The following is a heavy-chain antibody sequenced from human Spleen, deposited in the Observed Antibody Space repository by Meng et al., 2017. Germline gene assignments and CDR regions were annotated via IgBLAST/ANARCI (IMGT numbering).Heavy chain of an antibody. CDR3: AREAAMVTGFDY. CDR1: GGSISSGSYY. V-gene: IGHV4-61*02. J-gene: IGHJ4*02. Sequence: SETLSLTCTVSGGSISSGSYYWNWIRQPAGKGLEWIGRIYTSGSTNYNPSLKSRVTISVDTSKNQFSLKLNSVTAEDTAVYYCAREAAMVTGFDYWGQGTLVTVSS. CDR2: IYTSGST. D-gene: IGHD5-18*01.